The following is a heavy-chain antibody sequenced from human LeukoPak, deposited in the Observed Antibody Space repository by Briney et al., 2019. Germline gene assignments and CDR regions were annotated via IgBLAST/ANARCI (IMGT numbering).Heavy chain of an antibody. D-gene: IGHD6-13*01. CDR3: AKELVSSSWYGDAFDI. V-gene: IGHV3-30*02. CDR2: MRYDGSNK. CDR1: GFTFSSYG. Sequence: PGGSLGLSCAASGFTFSSYGMHWVRQAPGKGLEWVAFMRYDGSNKYYADSVKGRFTISRDNSKNTLYLQMNSLRAEDTAVYYCAKELVSSSWYGDAFDIWGQGTMVTVSS. J-gene: IGHJ3*02.